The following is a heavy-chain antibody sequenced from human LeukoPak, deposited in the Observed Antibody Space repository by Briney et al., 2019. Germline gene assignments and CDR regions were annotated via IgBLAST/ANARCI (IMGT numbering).Heavy chain of an antibody. CDR2: ISAYNGNT. V-gene: IGHV1-18*01. J-gene: IGHJ5*02. Sequence: ALVKVSCKASGYTFTSYGISWVRQAPGQGLEWMGWISAYNGNTNYAQKLQGRVTMTTDTSTSTAYMELRSLRSDDTAVYYCARLARDDSSSWYVGGDWFDPWGQGTLVTVSS. CDR3: ARLARDDSSSWYVGGDWFDP. D-gene: IGHD6-13*01. CDR1: GYTFTSYG.